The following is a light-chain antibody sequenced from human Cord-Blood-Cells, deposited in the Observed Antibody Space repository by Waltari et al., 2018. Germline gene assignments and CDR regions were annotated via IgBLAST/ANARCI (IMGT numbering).Light chain of an antibody. J-gene: IGLJ3*02. CDR3: SSDAGSNSWV. Sequence: QPALTQPPSASGSPGQSVTIPCTGTSSDVGGYNYVSWYQQHPGKAPKLMIYEVSKRPSGVPDLFSGSKSGNTASLTVSGLQAEDEADYYCSSDAGSNSWVFGGGTKLTVL. V-gene: IGLV2-8*01. CDR1: SSDVGGYNY. CDR2: EVS.